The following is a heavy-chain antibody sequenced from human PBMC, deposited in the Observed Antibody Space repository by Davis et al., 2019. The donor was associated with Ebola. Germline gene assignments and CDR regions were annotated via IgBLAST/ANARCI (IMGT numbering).Heavy chain of an antibody. Sequence: PSETLSLTCNVSGGSITNAYWSWNRQPPGKGLEWIGYIYYSGSTDYNPSLKSRVSISLDTSKNQFSLKLSAVTAADTAVYYCARLGALGIVTTTFYFDYWGQGTLVAVSS. CDR2: IYYSGST. CDR1: GGSITNAY. CDR3: ARLGALGIVTTTFYFDY. V-gene: IGHV4-59*08. D-gene: IGHD5-12*01. J-gene: IGHJ4*02.